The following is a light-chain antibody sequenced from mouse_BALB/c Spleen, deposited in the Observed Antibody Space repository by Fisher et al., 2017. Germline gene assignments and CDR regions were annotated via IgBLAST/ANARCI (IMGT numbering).Light chain of an antibody. J-gene: IGKJ4*01. V-gene: IGKV4-57-1*01. Sequence: DIVMTQTPAIMSASPGEKVTMTCRASSSVSSSYLHWYQQKPGSSPRLLIYDTSNLASGVPARFSGSGSGTSYSLTISSMEAEDAATYYCQQWSSNPFTFGSGTKLEIK. CDR3: QQWSSNPFT. CDR1: SSVSSSY. CDR2: DTS.